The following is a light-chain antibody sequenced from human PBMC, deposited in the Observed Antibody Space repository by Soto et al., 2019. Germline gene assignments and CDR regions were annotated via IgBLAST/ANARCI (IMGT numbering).Light chain of an antibody. Sequence: QSVLTQPPSVSGAPGQRVTISCSGSSSNIGADYDVHWYQQLPGTAPKLLIYGNINRPSGVPDRFSASKSGTSASLAITGXXXXXXXXYXCQSYDSSLSGVVFGGGTKLTV. CDR2: GNI. V-gene: IGLV1-40*01. CDR3: QSYDSSLSGVV. CDR1: SSNIGADYD. J-gene: IGLJ2*01.